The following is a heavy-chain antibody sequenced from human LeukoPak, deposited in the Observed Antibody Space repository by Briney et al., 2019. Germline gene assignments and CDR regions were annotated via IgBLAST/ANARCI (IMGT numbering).Heavy chain of an antibody. V-gene: IGHV4-34*01. CDR2: INHGGGT. CDR1: GGSFSGYY. Sequence: SETLSLTCAVYGGSFSGYYWSWIRQPPGKGLEWIGEINHGGGTNYNPSLKSRVTISVDTSKNQFSLKLSSVTAADTAVYYCATEIQNYYDSSGHWGQGTLVTVSS. CDR3: ATEIQNYYDSSGH. D-gene: IGHD3-22*01. J-gene: IGHJ4*02.